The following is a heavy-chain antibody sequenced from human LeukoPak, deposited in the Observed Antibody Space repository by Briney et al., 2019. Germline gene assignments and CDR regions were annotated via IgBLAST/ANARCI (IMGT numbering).Heavy chain of an antibody. CDR1: GYTFISYG. CDR2: ISAYNGNT. D-gene: IGHD3-22*01. Sequence: ASVKVSCKASGYTFISYGISWVRQAPGQGLEWMGWISAYNGNTNYAQKLQGRVTMTTDTSTSTAYMELRSLRSDDTAVYYCARDVGRLYYYDSSGYLRGDAWGQGTLVTVSS. J-gene: IGHJ5*02. CDR3: ARDVGRLYYYDSSGYLRGDA. V-gene: IGHV1-18*01.